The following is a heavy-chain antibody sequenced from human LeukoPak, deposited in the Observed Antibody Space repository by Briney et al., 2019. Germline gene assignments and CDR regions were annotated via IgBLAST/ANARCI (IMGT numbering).Heavy chain of an antibody. CDR1: GFTFSSYS. D-gene: IGHD2-15*01. CDR3: ASLDLGYCSGGSCYGRDY. CDR2: ISSSSSYI. J-gene: IGHJ4*02. V-gene: IGHV3-21*01. Sequence: GGSLRLSCAATGFTFSSYSMNWVRQAPGKGLEWVSSISSSSSYIYYADSVKGRFTISRDNAKNSLYLQMNSLRAEDTAVYYCASLDLGYCSGGSCYGRDYWGQGTLVTVSS.